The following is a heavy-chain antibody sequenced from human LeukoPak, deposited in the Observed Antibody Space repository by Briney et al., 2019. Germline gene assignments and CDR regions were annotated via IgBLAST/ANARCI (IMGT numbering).Heavy chain of an antibody. D-gene: IGHD2-21*02. J-gene: IGHJ3*02. CDR3: ARDPAYCGGDCYSGDAFDI. Sequence: PGGSLRLSCAASGLTFSDYYMSWIRQAPGKGLEWVSYISSSGSTIYYADSVKGRFTISRDNAKNSLYLQMNSLRAEDTAVYYCARDPAYCGGDCYSGDAFDIWGQGTTVTVSS. CDR2: ISSSGSTI. CDR1: GLTFSDYY. V-gene: IGHV3-11*04.